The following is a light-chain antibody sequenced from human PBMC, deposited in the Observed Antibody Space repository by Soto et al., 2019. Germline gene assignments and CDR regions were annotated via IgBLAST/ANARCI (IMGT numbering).Light chain of an antibody. Sequence: QSVLTRPASVSGSPGQSIAISCTGTFSDVGGYDYVSWYQQHPDKAPKLMIYEVTKRPSGVSNRFSGSKSGNTASLTISGLQPEDEADYYCSSHTSGSTRVFGSGTQLTVL. CDR3: SSHTSGSTRV. CDR2: EVT. CDR1: FSDVGGYDY. V-gene: IGLV2-14*01. J-gene: IGLJ7*01.